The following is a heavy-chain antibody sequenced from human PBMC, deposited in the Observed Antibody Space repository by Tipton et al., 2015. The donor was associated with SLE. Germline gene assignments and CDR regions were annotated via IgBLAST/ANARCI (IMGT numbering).Heavy chain of an antibody. V-gene: IGHV3-11*04. Sequence: GSLRLSCAASGFTFSDYYMSWIRQAPGKGLEWVSYISSSGSTIYCADSVKGRFTISRDNAKNSLYLQMNSLRAEDTAVYYCARDLMTTVTPFDYWGQGTLVTVSS. D-gene: IGHD4-17*01. J-gene: IGHJ4*02. CDR1: GFTFSDYY. CDR2: ISSSGSTI. CDR3: ARDLMTTVTPFDY.